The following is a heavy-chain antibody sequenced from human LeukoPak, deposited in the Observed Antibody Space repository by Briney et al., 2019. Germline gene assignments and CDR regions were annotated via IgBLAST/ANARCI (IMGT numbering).Heavy chain of an antibody. CDR1: GYTFTSYG. J-gene: IGHJ6*03. V-gene: IGHV1-18*01. CDR3: AREDVGLAAAGTEGYYCYYMDV. CDR2: ISAYNGNT. D-gene: IGHD6-13*01. Sequence: ASVKVSCKASGYTFTSYGISWVRQAPGQGLEWMGWISAYNGNTNYAQKLQGRVTMTTDTSTSTAYMELRSLRSDDTAVYYCAREDVGLAAAGTEGYYCYYMDVWGKGTTVTVSS.